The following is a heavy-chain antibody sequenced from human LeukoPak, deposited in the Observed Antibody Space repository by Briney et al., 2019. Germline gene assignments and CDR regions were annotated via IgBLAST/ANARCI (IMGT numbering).Heavy chain of an antibody. V-gene: IGHV1-69*04. Sequence: SVKVSCKASGGTFSNLAISWVRQAPGQGLEWMGRIIPTTGLANYAQKFQGRVTITADKSTSTAYMELSSLRSEDTAVYYCARAPPRLDGYTLYYWGQGTLVTVSS. J-gene: IGHJ4*02. CDR1: GGTFSNLA. CDR3: ARAPPRLDGYTLYY. CDR2: IIPTTGLA. D-gene: IGHD5-24*01.